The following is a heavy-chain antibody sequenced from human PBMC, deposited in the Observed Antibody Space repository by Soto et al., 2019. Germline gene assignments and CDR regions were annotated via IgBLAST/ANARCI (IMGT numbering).Heavy chain of an antibody. D-gene: IGHD2-15*01. CDR3: AKVIVVIAAAGDYFDY. Sequence: PGGSLRLSCAASGFTFNNYAMSWVRQAAGKGLEWVSVVSGNSGSSGYADSVKGRFTISRDNSKNTLYLQMNSLRDEDTAVYYCAKVIVVIAAAGDYFDYWGQGILVTVSS. J-gene: IGHJ4*02. CDR2: VSGNSGSS. CDR1: GFTFNNYA. V-gene: IGHV3-23*01.